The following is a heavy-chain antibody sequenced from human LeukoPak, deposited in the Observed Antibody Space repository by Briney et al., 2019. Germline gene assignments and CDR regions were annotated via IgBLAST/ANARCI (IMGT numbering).Heavy chain of an antibody. D-gene: IGHD2-8*01. CDR2: ISSSGSTV. CDR1: GFTFSDYY. J-gene: IGHJ6*03. Sequence: GGSLRLSCAASGFTFSDYYMSWIRQAPGKGLEWVSYISSSGSTVYYADSVKGRFTISRDNAKNSLYLQMNSLRAEDTAVYYCAKDRCSNGVGCYYYYMDVWGKGTTVTISS. V-gene: IGHV3-11*04. CDR3: AKDRCSNGVGCYYYYMDV.